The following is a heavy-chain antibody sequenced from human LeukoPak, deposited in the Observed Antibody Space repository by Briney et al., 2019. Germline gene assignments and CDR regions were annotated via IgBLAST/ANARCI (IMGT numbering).Heavy chain of an antibody. D-gene: IGHD1-26*01. CDR1: GLTFSNAW. V-gene: IGHV3-15*01. J-gene: IGHJ4*02. Sequence: GGSLRLSCAASGLTFSNAWMRWVRQAPGKGLEWVGRIKSKTDDETAEYAAPVKGRFTISRDDSKNTLYLQMDSLKTEDTAVYYCTTDLKWDQRNGYWGQGTLVTVSS. CDR2: IKSKTDDETA. CDR3: TTDLKWDQRNGY.